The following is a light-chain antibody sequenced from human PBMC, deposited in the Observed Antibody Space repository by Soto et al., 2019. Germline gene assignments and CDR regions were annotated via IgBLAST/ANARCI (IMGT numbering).Light chain of an antibody. J-gene: IGLJ1*01. CDR1: SSDIGNYNY. CDR3: ISYTSNSLYV. CDR2: EVS. Sequence: QSALTQPASVSGSPGQSITISCTGASSDIGNYNYVSWYQQHPGKAPKLMIFEVSHRPSGVSTRFSGSESGNTASLTISGLQAEDEADYYCISYTSNSLYVFGTGTKLTVL. V-gene: IGLV2-14*01.